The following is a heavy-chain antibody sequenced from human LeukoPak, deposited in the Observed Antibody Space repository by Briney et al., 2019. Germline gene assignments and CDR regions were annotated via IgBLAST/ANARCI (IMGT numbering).Heavy chain of an antibody. CDR1: GYTFTSYD. CDR3: AREIAATDPHFDY. V-gene: IGHV1-8*01. CDR2: MNPNSGNT. D-gene: IGHD2-15*01. J-gene: IGHJ4*02. Sequence: ASVKVSSKASGYTFTSYDINWVRQATGQGLEWMGWMNPNSGNTGYAQKFQGRVTMTRNTSISTAYMELSSLRSEDTAVYYCAREIAATDPHFDYWGQGTLVTVSS.